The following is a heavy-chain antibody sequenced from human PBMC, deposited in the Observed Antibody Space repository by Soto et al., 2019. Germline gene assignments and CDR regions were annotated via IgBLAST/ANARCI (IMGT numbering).Heavy chain of an antibody. V-gene: IGHV4-59*12. CDR2: MYKTGST. CDR3: ARGVFY. CDR1: GGSISGYY. Sequence: SETLSLTCTVSGGSISGYYWSWIRQPPGKGLEWIGYMYKTGSTVYNPSFKRRVTISVDTSRNQFSLIVNSVTASYTAVYYCARGVFYWGKGSLVPVS. D-gene: IGHD2-8*01. J-gene: IGHJ4*01.